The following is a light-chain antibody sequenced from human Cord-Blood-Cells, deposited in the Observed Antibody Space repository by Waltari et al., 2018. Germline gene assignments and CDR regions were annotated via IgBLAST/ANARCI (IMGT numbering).Light chain of an antibody. V-gene: IGLV2-23*01. Sequence: SALTQPASVSGSPGQSITISCTGTSSDVGSYNLASWYQQHPGKAPKLMIYEGSKRPSGVSNRFSGSKSGNAASLTISGLQAEDEADYYCCSYAGSSTLFGGGTKLTVL. CDR2: EGS. J-gene: IGLJ2*01. CDR1: SSDVGSYNL. CDR3: CSYAGSSTL.